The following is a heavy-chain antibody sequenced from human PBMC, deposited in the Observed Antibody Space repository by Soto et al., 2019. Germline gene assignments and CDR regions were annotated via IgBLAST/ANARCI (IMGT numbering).Heavy chain of an antibody. Sequence: LRLSCAASGFTFSSYGMHWVRQAPGKGLEWVAVIWYDGSNKYYADSVKGRFTISRDNSKNTLYLQMNSLRAEDTAVYYCARNNYGQYYYYYGMDVWGQGTTVTVSS. CDR1: GFTFSSYG. CDR2: IWYDGSNK. V-gene: IGHV3-33*01. J-gene: IGHJ6*02. D-gene: IGHD4-17*01. CDR3: ARNNYGQYYYYYGMDV.